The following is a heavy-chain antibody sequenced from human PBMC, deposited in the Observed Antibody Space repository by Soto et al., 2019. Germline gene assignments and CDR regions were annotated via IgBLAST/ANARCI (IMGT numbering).Heavy chain of an antibody. CDR1: GDPISSSSYY. Sequence: QVQLQESGPGLVKPSETLSLTCSVSGDPISSSSYYWVWVRQPPGKGLNWIGSINYSGNTYYTSSLKSRVTISVDTSKNQFFLNLNSVTAADTAVYYCARLKVGGHLLGNWFDPWGQGILVTVSS. CDR3: ARLKVGGHLLGNWFDP. D-gene: IGHD2-8*02. V-gene: IGHV4-39*01. CDR2: INYSGNT. J-gene: IGHJ5*02.